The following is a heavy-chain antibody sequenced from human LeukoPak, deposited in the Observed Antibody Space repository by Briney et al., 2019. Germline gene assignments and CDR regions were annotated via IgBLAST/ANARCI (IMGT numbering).Heavy chain of an antibody. CDR2: IRYDGSNK. V-gene: IGHV3-30*02. CDR3: AKALGSGYDPYYYYMDV. J-gene: IGHJ6*03. CDR1: AFTFSSYG. D-gene: IGHD5-12*01. Sequence: GGSLILCCAASAFTFSSYGMHWVRQAPGKGLEWVAFIRYDGSNKYYADSVKGRFTISRDNSKDTLYLQMNSLRAEDTAVYYCAKALGSGYDPYYYYMDVWGKGTTVTVSS.